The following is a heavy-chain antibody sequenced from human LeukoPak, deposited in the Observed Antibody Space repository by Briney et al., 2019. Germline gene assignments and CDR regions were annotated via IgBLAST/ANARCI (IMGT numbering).Heavy chain of an antibody. V-gene: IGHV1-69*04. J-gene: IGHJ4*02. CDR1: GGTFSSYA. D-gene: IGHD4-23*01. CDR3: ARDLSRWYDY. Sequence: SVKVSCKASGGTFSSYAISWVRQAPGQGLEWMGRIIPILGIANYAQKFQGRVTMTRNTSISTAYMELSSLRSEDTAVYYCARDLSRWYDYWGQGTLVTVSS. CDR2: IIPILGIA.